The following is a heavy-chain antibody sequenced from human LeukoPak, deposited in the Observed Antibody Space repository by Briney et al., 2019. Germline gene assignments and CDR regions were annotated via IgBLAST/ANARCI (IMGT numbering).Heavy chain of an antibody. CDR2: IKQDGSEK. CDR1: GFAFSNYW. CDR3: VRSYDR. V-gene: IGHV3-7*01. D-gene: IGHD3-16*01. J-gene: IGHJ4*02. Sequence: GGSLRLSCAASGFAFSNYWMTWVRQAPGEGLEWVAYIKQDGSEKYYVDSVEGRFTISRDNAKKSLYLQMNSLRAEDTAVYYCVRSYDRWGQGTLVTVSS.